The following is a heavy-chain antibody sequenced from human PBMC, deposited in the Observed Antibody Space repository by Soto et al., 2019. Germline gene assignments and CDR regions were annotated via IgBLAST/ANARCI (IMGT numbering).Heavy chain of an antibody. V-gene: IGHV4-34*01. CDR3: ATDKITGLFDY. J-gene: IGHJ4*02. CDR1: GGSFSGYY. D-gene: IGHD2-8*02. CDR2: INHSGST. Sequence: SETRSLTCAVCGGSFSGYYWTWIRQPPGTGLEWIGEINHSGSTNYNPSLKSRVTISVDTSKNQFSLKLTSVTAADTAVYYCATDKITGLFDYWGQGTLVTVAS.